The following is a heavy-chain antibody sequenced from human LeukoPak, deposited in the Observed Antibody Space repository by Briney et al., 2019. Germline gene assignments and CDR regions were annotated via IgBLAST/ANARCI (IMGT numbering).Heavy chain of an antibody. Sequence: PGGSLRLSCAASGFPFSSYWMSWVRQAPGKGLEWVANIKQDGSEKYYVDSVKGRFTISRDNAKKSLSLQMNSLRAEDTAVYHCARGDGYSGYDYWGQGTLVTVS. CDR2: IKQDGSEK. CDR3: ARGDGYSGYDY. V-gene: IGHV3-7*01. CDR1: GFPFSSYW. D-gene: IGHD5-12*01. J-gene: IGHJ4*02.